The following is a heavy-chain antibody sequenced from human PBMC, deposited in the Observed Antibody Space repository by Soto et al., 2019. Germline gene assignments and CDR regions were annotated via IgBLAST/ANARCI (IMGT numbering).Heavy chain of an antibody. J-gene: IGHJ4*02. Sequence: PSEALSLTCAVSGASSTFESYSWSWIRQTPGKGLEWIGYINHLETTFYNPSFESRLTLSIDRAKNQFSLKLHSMSAADRAVYFCARGGGSDSFDYWGPGILVPVSS. CDR1: GASSTFESYS. CDR3: ARGGGSDSFDY. V-gene: IGHV4-30-2*01. D-gene: IGHD1-26*01. CDR2: INHLETT.